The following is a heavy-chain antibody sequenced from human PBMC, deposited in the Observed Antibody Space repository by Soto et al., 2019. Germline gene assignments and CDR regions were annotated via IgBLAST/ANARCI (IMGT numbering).Heavy chain of an antibody. CDR2: ISGSGGST. CDR3: AKDRVWSGYYGHYYYDGMDV. J-gene: IGHJ6*02. V-gene: IGHV3-23*01. CDR1: GFTFSSYA. Sequence: PGGSLRLSCAASGFTFSSYAMSWVRQAPGKGLEWVSAISGSGGSTYYADSVKGRFTISRDNSKNTLYLQMNSLRAEDTAVYYCAKDRVWSGYYGHYYYDGMDVWSQGTTVTVSS. D-gene: IGHD3-3*01.